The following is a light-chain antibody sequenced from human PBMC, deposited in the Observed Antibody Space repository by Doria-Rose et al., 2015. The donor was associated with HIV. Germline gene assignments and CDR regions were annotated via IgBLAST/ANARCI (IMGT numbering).Light chain of an antibody. CDR1: QSISNY. CDR2: AAS. V-gene: IGKV1-39*01. Sequence: SGSVGERATITCRASQSISNYLNWYQQKPGKGPKLLIYAASSLQSGVPSRFSGGGSGTDFTLSINNLQPEDSATYYCQQTYSTPWTFGQGTKMEIQ. CDR3: QQTYSTPWT. J-gene: IGKJ1*01.